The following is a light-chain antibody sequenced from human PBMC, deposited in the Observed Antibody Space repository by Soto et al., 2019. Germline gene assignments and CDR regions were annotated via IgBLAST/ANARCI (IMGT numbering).Light chain of an antibody. J-gene: IGLJ1*01. CDR3: CSYAGSYTYV. CDR1: SSDVGAYNL. CDR2: EGS. V-gene: IGLV2-23*01. Sequence: QSVLTQPASVSGSPEQSITISCTGTSSDVGAYNLVSWYQQHPGKAPRLIIYEGSKRPSGISHRFSGSKSDNTASLTISGLRAEDEAHYHCCSYAGSYTYVFGTGTKLTVL.